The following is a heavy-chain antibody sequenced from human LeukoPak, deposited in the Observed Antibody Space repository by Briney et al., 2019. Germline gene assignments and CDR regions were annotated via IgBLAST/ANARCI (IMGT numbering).Heavy chain of an antibody. J-gene: IGHJ2*01. CDR3: ARNVCGQYFHS. D-gene: IGHD2-8*01. V-gene: IGHV3-23*01. CDR1: GFTFSSYA. CDR2: ISGSGDST. Sequence: GGSLRLSCTSSGFTFSSYAMNWVRQAPGKGLECISAISGSGDSTYYADSVKGRFTISRDNSKNTLYLQMNSLRTEDTAVYYCARNVCGQYFHSWGRGTLVTVSS.